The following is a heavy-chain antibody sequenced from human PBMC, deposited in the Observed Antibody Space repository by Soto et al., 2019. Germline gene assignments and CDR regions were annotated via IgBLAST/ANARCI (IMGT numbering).Heavy chain of an antibody. J-gene: IGHJ5*02. V-gene: IGHV3-48*01. Sequence: EVQLVESGGGLVQPGGSLRLSCAVSGFTFSSYSMNWVRQAPGKGLEWVSYISSSSSTIYYADSVKGRFTISRDKAKNSLYLQMSSLRAEDTAVYYCAREYCSSTSCLNWFAPWGQGTLVTVSS. CDR3: AREYCSSTSCLNWFAP. CDR2: ISSSSSTI. CDR1: GFTFSSYS. D-gene: IGHD2-2*01.